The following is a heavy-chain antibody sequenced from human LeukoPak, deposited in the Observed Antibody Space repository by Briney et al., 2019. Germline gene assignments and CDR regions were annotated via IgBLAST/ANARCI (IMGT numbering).Heavy chain of an antibody. CDR1: GGSTSSGGYY. Sequence: SQTLSLTCTVSGGSTSSGGYYWSWIRQHPGKGLEWIGYIYYSGSTYYNPSLKSRVTISVDTSKNQFSLKLSSVTAADTAVYYCARGETTVTTYGAFDVWGQRTMVTVSS. D-gene: IGHD4-17*01. J-gene: IGHJ3*01. CDR3: ARGETTVTTYGAFDV. CDR2: IYYSGST. V-gene: IGHV4-31*03.